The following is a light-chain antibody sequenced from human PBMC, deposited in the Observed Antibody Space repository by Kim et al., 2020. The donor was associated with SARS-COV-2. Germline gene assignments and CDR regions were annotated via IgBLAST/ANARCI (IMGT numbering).Light chain of an antibody. Sequence: GQTVRITCQGDSLRSYYASWYQKKPGQSPVLVIYGKNNRPSGIPDRFSGYSSGNTASLTITGAQAEDEADYYCNSRDSSVNPLLYVFGTGTKVTVL. J-gene: IGLJ1*01. V-gene: IGLV3-19*01. CDR1: SLRSYY. CDR3: NSRDSSVNPLLYV. CDR2: GKN.